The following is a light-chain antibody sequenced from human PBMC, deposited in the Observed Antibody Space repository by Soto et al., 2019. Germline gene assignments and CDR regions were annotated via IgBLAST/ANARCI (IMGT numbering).Light chain of an antibody. CDR2: EVS. CDR3: NSYTSSSTVV. V-gene: IGLV2-14*01. Sequence: QSALTQPASVSGSPGQSITISCTGTSSDVGGYNYVFWYQHHPGKAPKLMIYEVSNRPSGVSNRFSGSKSGNTASLTISGLQGEDEADYYCNSYTSSSTVVFGGGTKLTVL. CDR1: SSDVGGYNY. J-gene: IGLJ2*01.